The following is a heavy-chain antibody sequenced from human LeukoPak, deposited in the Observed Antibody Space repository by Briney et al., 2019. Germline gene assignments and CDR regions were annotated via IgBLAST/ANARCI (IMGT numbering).Heavy chain of an antibody. J-gene: IGHJ5*02. V-gene: IGHV4-34*01. D-gene: IGHD6-13*01. CDR1: GGSFSGYY. Sequence: PSETLSLTCAVYGGSFSGYYWSWIRQPPGKGLEWIGEINHSGSTNYNPSLKSRVTIFVDTSKNQFSLKLSSVTAADTAVYYCAREPLLIAAAGTGTRNWFDPWGQGTLVTVSS. CDR2: INHSGST. CDR3: AREPLLIAAAGTGTRNWFDP.